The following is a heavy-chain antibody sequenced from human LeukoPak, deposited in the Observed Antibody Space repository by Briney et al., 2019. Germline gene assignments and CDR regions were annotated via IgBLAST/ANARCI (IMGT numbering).Heavy chain of an antibody. CDR3: AREGPMLRGVIGGKIDY. CDR2: ISRSGNTV. Sequence: GGSLRLSCAASGFTFSSYWMSWVRQAPGKGLEWLSYISRSGNTVYYADSVKGRFTISRDNAKSSLYLQMNSLRAEDTAVYYCAREGPMLRGVIGGKIDYWGQGTLVTVSS. J-gene: IGHJ4*02. D-gene: IGHD3-10*01. V-gene: IGHV3-48*04. CDR1: GFTFSSYW.